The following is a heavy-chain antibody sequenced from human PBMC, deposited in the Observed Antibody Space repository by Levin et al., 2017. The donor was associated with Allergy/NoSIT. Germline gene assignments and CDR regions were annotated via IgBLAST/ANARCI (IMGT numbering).Heavy chain of an antibody. CDR3: TRDADSGYDWGNDAFDI. D-gene: IGHD5-12*01. Sequence: GGSLRLSCAASGFTFSGSAMHWVRQASGKGLEWVGRIRSKANSYATAYAASVKGRFTISRDDSKNTAYLQMNSLKTEDTAVYYCTRDADSGYDWGNDAFDIWGQGTMVTVSS. CDR1: GFTFSGSA. V-gene: IGHV3-73*01. CDR2: IRSKANSYAT. J-gene: IGHJ3*02.